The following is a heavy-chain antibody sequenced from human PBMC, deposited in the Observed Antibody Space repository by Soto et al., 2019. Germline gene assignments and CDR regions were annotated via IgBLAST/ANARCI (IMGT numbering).Heavy chain of an antibody. D-gene: IGHD3-22*01. J-gene: IGHJ4*02. CDR1: GGSISSYY. CDR2: IYYSGST. V-gene: IGHV4-59*08. Sequence: PSETLSLTCTVSGGSISSYYWSWIRQPPGKGLEWIGYIYYSGSTNYNPSLKSRVTISVDTSKNQFSLKPSSVTAADTAVYYCARWSSSGYYSSPYYFDYWGQGTLVTVSS. CDR3: ARWSSSGYYSSPYYFDY.